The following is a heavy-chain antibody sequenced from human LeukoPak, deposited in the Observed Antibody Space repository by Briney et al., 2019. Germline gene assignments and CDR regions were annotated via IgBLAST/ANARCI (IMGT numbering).Heavy chain of an antibody. CDR1: GFTFSSYS. J-gene: IGHJ3*02. V-gene: IGHV3-48*04. CDR3: ARDRYYYGSGSYEYGAFDI. D-gene: IGHD3-10*01. CDR2: ISSSGSTI. Sequence: GGSLRLSCAASGFTFSSYSMNWVRQAPGKGLEWVSYISSSGSTIYYADPVKGRFTISRDNAKKSMYLQMNSLRAEDTAIYYCARDRYYYGSGSYEYGAFDIWGQGTKVTVSS.